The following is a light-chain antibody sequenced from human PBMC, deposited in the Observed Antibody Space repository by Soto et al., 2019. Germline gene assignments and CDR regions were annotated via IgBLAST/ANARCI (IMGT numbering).Light chain of an antibody. J-gene: IGLJ3*02. Sequence: QSVLTQPPSVSGAPGQSVTISCIGRSSNIGAGYDVHWYQHLPGAAPKLIIYGNTNRPSGVPDRFSGSMSGTSASLAITGLLAEDEADYYCQSYDITLFSTRVFGGGTKLTVL. V-gene: IGLV1-40*01. CDR3: QSYDITLFSTRV. CDR1: SSNIGAGYD. CDR2: GNT.